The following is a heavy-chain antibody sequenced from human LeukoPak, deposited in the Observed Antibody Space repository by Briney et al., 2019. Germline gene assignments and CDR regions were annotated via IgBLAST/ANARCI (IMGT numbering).Heavy chain of an antibody. V-gene: IGHV3-66*01. D-gene: IGHD3-3*01. CDR2: IYSGGST. J-gene: IGHJ4*02. CDR1: GFTVSSNY. CDR3: ASYDFWSGPPL. Sequence: GGSLRLSCAASGFTVSSNYMSWVRQAPGKGLEWVSVIYSGGSTYYADSVKGRFTISRDNSKNTLYPQMNSLRAEDTAVYYCASYDFWSGPPLWGQGTLVTVSS.